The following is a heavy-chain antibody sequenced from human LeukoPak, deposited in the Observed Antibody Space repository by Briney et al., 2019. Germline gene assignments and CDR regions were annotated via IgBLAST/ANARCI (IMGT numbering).Heavy chain of an antibody. D-gene: IGHD6-19*01. CDR2: IRSDSSNQ. CDR3: AKVPLSSSGWAREYYFDY. CDR1: AFRFSSYG. J-gene: IGHJ4*02. V-gene: IGHV3-30*02. Sequence: GGSLRLSCAASAFRFSSYGMHWVRQAPGKGPEWVAIIRSDSSNQYYADSVKGRFTISRDNSKNTLYLQMNSLRAEDTAVYYCAKVPLSSSGWAREYYFDYWGQGTLVTVSS.